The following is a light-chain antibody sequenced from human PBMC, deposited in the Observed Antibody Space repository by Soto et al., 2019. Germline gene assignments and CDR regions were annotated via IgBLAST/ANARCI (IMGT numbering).Light chain of an antibody. Sequence: QSVLTQPPSASGTPGQRVTISCSGSSSNIGSHVVYWYQQLAGTAPKLLMYNNNQRPSGVPDRFSGSKSGTSASLASSGIQSEDEADYYGAVWDDSLDGWVFGGGTKVTVL. J-gene: IGLJ3*02. V-gene: IGLV1-44*01. CDR2: NNN. CDR1: SSNIGSHV. CDR3: AVWDDSLDGWV.